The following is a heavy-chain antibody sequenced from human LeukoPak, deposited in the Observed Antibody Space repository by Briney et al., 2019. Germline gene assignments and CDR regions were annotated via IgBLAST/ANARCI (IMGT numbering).Heavy chain of an antibody. CDR1: GFTFSDQY. V-gene: IGHV3-72*01. CDR2: TTNKAHGYTT. J-gene: IGHJ4*02. CDR3: VAFLSGYAY. Sequence: GALRLSWAASGFTFSDQYMDWVRQDPGKGVEWVGRTTNKAHGYTTDYAASVTGRFTISRDNSNNSMYLQMINLKTEDTAVYYCVAFLSGYAYWGQGTLVTVSS. D-gene: IGHD3-22*01.